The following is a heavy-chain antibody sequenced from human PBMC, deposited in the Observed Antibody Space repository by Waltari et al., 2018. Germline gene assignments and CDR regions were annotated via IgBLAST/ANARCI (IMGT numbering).Heavy chain of an antibody. J-gene: IGHJ5*02. V-gene: IGHV1-69-2*01. Sequence: EVQLVQSGAEVKKPGATVKISCKASGYTFTDSYIHWVQQAPGKGLEWMGRVDPADSETIYAEKFQGRVTITADTSTDTAYMELSSLRSEDTAVYYCATVLTTVPTYWFDPWGQGTLVTVSS. D-gene: IGHD4-4*01. CDR1: GYTFTDSY. CDR3: ATVLTTVPTYWFDP. CDR2: VDPADSET.